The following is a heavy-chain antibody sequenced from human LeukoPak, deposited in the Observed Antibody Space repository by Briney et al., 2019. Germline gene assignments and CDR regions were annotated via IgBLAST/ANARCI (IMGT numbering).Heavy chain of an antibody. J-gene: IGHJ3*02. Sequence: PGGSLRLSCAASGFTFRGYGMSWVRQAPGKGLERVSGISGSGDRTYYADSVKGRFTISRDNSKNTLYLQMNSLRVEDTALYYCAKGAYGSETSFSDAFDIWGQGTMVTVSS. CDR3: AKGAYGSETSFSDAFDI. CDR2: ISGSGDRT. D-gene: IGHD3-10*01. V-gene: IGHV3-23*01. CDR1: GFTFRGYG.